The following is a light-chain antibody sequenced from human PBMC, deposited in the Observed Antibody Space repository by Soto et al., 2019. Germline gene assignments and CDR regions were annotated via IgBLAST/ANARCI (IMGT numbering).Light chain of an antibody. J-gene: IGLJ2*01. CDR2: VVS. V-gene: IGLV2-8*01. Sequence: QSALTQPPSASGSPGQSVTISCTGTSSDVGGYNYVSWYQQHPGKAPKLMIYVVSKRPSGVPDRFSGSKSGNTASLTVSGLQAEDEIDYYCSSYAGNNNVVFGGGTKLTVL. CDR1: SSDVGGYNY. CDR3: SSYAGNNNVV.